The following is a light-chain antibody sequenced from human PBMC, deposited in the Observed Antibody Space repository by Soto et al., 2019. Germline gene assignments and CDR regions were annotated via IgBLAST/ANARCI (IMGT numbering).Light chain of an antibody. Sequence: EIVLTQSPATLSLSPGERATLSCRASQSVTYYLAWYQQKPGQAPRLLIYDASKRAIGIPARFSGSGSGTDFTLTISTLEPEDFAVYFCHQRYNWPRVTFGQGTRLEIK. J-gene: IGKJ5*01. CDR3: HQRYNWPRVT. CDR2: DAS. V-gene: IGKV3-11*01. CDR1: QSVTYY.